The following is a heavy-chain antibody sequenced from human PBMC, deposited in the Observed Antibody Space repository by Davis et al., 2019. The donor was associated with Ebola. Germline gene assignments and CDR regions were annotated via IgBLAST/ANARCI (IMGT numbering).Heavy chain of an antibody. CDR2: INPSDGNT. J-gene: IGHJ3*01. CDR3: ARDDTGYSSNLGRFRDHPFDL. D-gene: IGHD4-11*01. CDR1: GYTFTSYY. Sequence: AASVQVSCKASGYTFTSYYMHWVRQAPGQGLEWMGIINPSDGNTNYAQKFQGRVTMTRDTSTTTVYMALSSLRSEDTAVYYCARDDTGYSSNLGRFRDHPFDLWGQGTMVTVSS. V-gene: IGHV1-46*01.